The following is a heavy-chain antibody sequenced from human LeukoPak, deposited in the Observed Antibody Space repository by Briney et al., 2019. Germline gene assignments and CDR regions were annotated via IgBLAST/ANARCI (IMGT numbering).Heavy chain of an antibody. D-gene: IGHD6-13*01. V-gene: IGHV3-30*18. CDR1: GFTFSSYG. J-gene: IGHJ4*02. CDR2: ISYDGSNK. Sequence: GGSLRLSCAASGFTFSSYGMHWVRQAPGKGLEWVAVISYDGSNKYYADSVKGRFTLSRDNSKNTLPLQMNSLRAEDTAVYFCAKERDIVAAGCFGYWGQGTLVTVSS. CDR3: AKERDIVAAGCFGY.